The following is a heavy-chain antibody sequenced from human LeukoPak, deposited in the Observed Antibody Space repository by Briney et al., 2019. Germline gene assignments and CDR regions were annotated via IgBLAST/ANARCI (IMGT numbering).Heavy chain of an antibody. CDR1: GFTFSSYS. D-gene: IGHD1-26*01. CDR3: AKDSGSYYTGWFDP. V-gene: IGHV3-21*04. J-gene: IGHJ5*02. Sequence: GGSLRLSCAASGFTFSSYSMNWVRQAPGKGLEWVSSISSSSSYIYYADSVKGRFTISRDNAKNSLYLQMNSLRAEDTALYYCAKDSGSYYTGWFDPWGQGTLVTVSS. CDR2: ISSSSSYI.